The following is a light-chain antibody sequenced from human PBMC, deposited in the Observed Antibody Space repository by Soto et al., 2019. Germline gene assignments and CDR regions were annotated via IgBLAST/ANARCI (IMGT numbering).Light chain of an antibody. Sequence: EIVLTQSPATLSVSPGERATLSCRASQSVNQKLGWYQQKPGQAPRLLIYVASYRATGIPARFSGSGSGTEYTLTISNLQAEDFAVYYCQHYHTWPYTFGQGTKLEIK. V-gene: IGKV3-15*01. CDR1: QSVNQK. CDR3: QHYHTWPYT. J-gene: IGKJ2*01. CDR2: VAS.